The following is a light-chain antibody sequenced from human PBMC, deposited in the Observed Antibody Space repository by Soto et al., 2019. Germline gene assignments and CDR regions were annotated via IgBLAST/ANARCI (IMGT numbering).Light chain of an antibody. V-gene: IGKV3D-20*01. CDR1: QSVRSSY. J-gene: IGKJ4*01. CDR2: DGS. CDR3: QQYDNSAPLS. Sequence: EIVLTQSPATLSLSPGDRATLSCGASQSVRSSYVAWYQQKAGLAPRLLIYDGSSRASGLPDRFSGSGSGTDFTLTIGRREPEDFAVYYCQQYDNSAPLSFGGGTKVEMK.